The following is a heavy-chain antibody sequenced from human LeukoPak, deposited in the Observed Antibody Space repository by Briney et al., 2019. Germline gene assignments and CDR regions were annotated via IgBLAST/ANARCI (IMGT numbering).Heavy chain of an antibody. D-gene: IGHD4-23*01. CDR3: AKRTIYGGNTPPHFDY. V-gene: IGHV3-7*03. Sequence: PGGSLRLSCAASGFTFSDYLMSWVRQAPGKGLEWVATVKEDGNKKYYVDSVEGRFTISRDNAKNSLYLQMNSLRAEDTAVYYCAKRTIYGGNTPPHFDYWGQGTLVTVSS. J-gene: IGHJ4*02. CDR1: GFTFSDYL. CDR2: VKEDGNKK.